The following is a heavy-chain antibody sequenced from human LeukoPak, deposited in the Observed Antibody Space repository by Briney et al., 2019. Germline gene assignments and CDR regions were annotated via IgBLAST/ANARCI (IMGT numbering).Heavy chain of an antibody. CDR3: ALSRTIDY. V-gene: IGHV3-7*01. Sequence: RPGGSLRLSCVASGFTFSSYWLSWVPQAPGKGLEWVAKINQDGSEKYYVDSVKGRFTISRGNAKNSLFLQMNSLRAEDTAVYSCALSRTIDYWGQGTLVTVSS. J-gene: IGHJ4*02. D-gene: IGHD2-2*01. CDR1: GFTFSSYW. CDR2: INQDGSEK.